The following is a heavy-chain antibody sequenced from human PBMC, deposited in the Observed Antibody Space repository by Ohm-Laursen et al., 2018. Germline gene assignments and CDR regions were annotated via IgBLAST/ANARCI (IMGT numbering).Heavy chain of an antibody. D-gene: IGHD3-3*01. CDR2: INPNRGGT. Sequence: SVKVSCKASGYTFTGYYMHWVRQAPGHGLEWLGWINPNRGGTNYAQKFQGRVTMTRDTSISTAYMELSRLRSDDTAVYYCARVRFLEWPDYYGMDVWGQGTTVTVSS. CDR1: GYTFTGYY. CDR3: ARVRFLEWPDYYGMDV. V-gene: IGHV1-2*02. J-gene: IGHJ6*02.